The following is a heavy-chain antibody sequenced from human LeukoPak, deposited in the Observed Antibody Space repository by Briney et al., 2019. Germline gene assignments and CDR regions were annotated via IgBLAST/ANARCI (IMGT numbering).Heavy chain of an antibody. Sequence: PPETLSLTCTVSGGSISSYYWNWLPHPAGKGLEWIGRIYSSGGTEYNPSLKSRVTVSVDTSKNQFSLNLTSVTAADTAFYYCAREESSSYYYWFDPWGQGTLVTVSS. CDR3: AREESSSYYYWFDP. CDR1: GGSISSYY. CDR2: IYSSGGT. V-gene: IGHV4-4*07. D-gene: IGHD3-22*01. J-gene: IGHJ5*02.